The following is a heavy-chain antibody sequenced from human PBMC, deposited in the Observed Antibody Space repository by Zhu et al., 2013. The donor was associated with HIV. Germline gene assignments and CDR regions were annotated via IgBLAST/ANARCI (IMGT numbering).Heavy chain of an antibody. V-gene: IGHV1-69*06. CDR2: IIPIFGTT. D-gene: IGHD2-2*01. Sequence: QVQLVQSGAEVKKPGSSVKVSCKASGGTFSSYAINWVRQAPGQGLEWMGGIIPIFGTTNYAQKFQGRVTITADKSTSTAYMDLSSLRSEDTAVYYCLEASCYRVAWFDPWGQGTPGPPSPQ. CDR1: GGTFSSYA. J-gene: IGHJ5*02. CDR3: LEASCYRVAWFDP.